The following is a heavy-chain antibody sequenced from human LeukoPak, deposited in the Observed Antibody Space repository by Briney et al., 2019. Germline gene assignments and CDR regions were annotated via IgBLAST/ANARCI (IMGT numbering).Heavy chain of an antibody. CDR3: ARGQYSTSPFYNHYYMDV. CDR2: IYYSGST. V-gene: IGHV4-59*01. J-gene: IGHJ6*03. D-gene: IGHD6-6*01. Sequence: SETLSLTCTVSGGSITSYYWSWIRQPPGKGLEWIGYIYYSGSTNYNPSLKSRVTISVDTSKNHFSLEVSSVTAADTAVYYCARGQYSTSPFYNHYYMDVWGTGTTVTVSS. CDR1: GGSITSYY.